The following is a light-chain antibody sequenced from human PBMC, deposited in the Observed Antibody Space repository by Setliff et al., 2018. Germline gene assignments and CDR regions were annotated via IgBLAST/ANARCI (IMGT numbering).Light chain of an antibody. CDR3: QVWDSGGEHYV. CDR2: YDS. Sequence: SYALTQPPSVPVAPGKTARITCGGNNIGGKSVNWYQQKPGQAPVLVVYYDSDRPSGIPERFFGSNSGNTATLTISRVEAGDEADYYCQVWDSGGEHYVFGTGTKVTVL. J-gene: IGLJ1*01. CDR1: NIGGKS. V-gene: IGLV3-21*04.